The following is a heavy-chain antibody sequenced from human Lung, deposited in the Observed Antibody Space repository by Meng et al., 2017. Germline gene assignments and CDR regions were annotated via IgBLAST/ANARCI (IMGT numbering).Heavy chain of an antibody. V-gene: IGHV4-38-2*02. CDR1: GYSISSGYY. Sequence: SETLSLTCTVSGYSISSGYYWGWIRQPPGKGLEWIGSIHHSGSTYYNPSLKSRVTISVDTSKNQFSLKLSSVTAADTAVYYCARVLIAAAGTVDYWGQGTLVTVSS. D-gene: IGHD6-13*01. CDR3: ARVLIAAAGTVDY. J-gene: IGHJ4*02. CDR2: IHHSGST.